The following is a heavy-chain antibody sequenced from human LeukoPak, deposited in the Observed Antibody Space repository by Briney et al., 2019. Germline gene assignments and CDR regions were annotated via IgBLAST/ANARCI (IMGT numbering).Heavy chain of an antibody. D-gene: IGHD1-26*01. J-gene: IGHJ4*02. CDR1: GGSISSGGYY. Sequence: SETLSLTCTVSGGSISSGGYYWSWIRQHPGKGLEWNGYIYYSGITSYNPSLKRRVTISVDTSKKQFSLMLTSVTAADTAVYYCASLIPSLLYLDYWGQGTLVTVSS. V-gene: IGHV4-31*02. CDR2: IYYSGIT. CDR3: ASLIPSLLYLDY.